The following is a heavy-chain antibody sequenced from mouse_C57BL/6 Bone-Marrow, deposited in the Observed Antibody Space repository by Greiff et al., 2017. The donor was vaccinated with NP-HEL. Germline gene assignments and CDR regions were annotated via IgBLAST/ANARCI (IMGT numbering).Heavy chain of an antibody. J-gene: IGHJ3*01. Sequence: ESGPGLVKPSQSLSLTCSVTGYSITSGYYWNWIRQFPGNKLEWMGYISYDGSNNYNPSLKNRISITRDTSKNQFFLKLNSVTTEDTATYYCANYGPRAYWGQGTLVTVSA. CDR1: GYSITSGYY. V-gene: IGHV3-6*01. CDR3: ANYGPRAY. CDR2: ISYDGSN. D-gene: IGHD1-1*02.